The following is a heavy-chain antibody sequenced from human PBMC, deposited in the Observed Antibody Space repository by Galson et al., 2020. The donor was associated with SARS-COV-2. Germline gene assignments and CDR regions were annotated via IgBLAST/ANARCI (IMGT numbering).Heavy chain of an antibody. CDR2: IFFDGSDK. CDR3: ARDGQTSSGWAFDY. D-gene: IGHD6-19*01. V-gene: IGHV3-33*01. Sequence: PGKGLEWVAQIFFDGSDKYYGDSVKGRFTISRDSSKNTVYLQMNNLRADDTAVYYCARDGQTSSGWAFDYWGQGTLVTVSS. J-gene: IGHJ4*02.